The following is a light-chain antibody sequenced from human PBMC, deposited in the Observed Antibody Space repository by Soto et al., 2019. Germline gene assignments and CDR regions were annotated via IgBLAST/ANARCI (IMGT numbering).Light chain of an antibody. CDR3: QQRLTTPLT. J-gene: IGKJ4*01. V-gene: IGKV1-39*01. CDR2: AAS. Sequence: DIQMTQSPSSLSASVGDRVTITCRASQSISIYLNWYQQKPGKAPKLIIYAASSLQSGVLSRFGGSGSGTDFTLTISSLQREDLATYYYQQRLTTPLTFGGGTKVEIK. CDR1: QSISIY.